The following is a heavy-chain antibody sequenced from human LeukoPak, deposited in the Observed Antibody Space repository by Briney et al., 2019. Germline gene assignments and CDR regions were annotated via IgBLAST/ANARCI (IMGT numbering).Heavy chain of an antibody. V-gene: IGHV4-39*07. D-gene: IGHD3-22*01. J-gene: IGHJ6*02. Sequence: SETLSLTCTVSGGSISGSSYYWGWIRQPPGKGLEWIGSIYYSGSTYYNPSLKSRVTISVDTSKNQFSLKLSSVTAADTAVYYCARDSGGSMIVPREPRGYGMDVWGQGTTVTVSS. CDR3: ARDSGGSMIVPREPRGYGMDV. CDR1: GGSISGSSYY. CDR2: IYYSGST.